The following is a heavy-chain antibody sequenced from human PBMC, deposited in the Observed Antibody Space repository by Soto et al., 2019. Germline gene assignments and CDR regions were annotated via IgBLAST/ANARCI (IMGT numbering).Heavy chain of an antibody. CDR2: IKQDGSEK. D-gene: IGHD5-12*01. CDR3: ARVTGGWGPGYSGYIPRPWDYYYGMDV. Sequence: GGSLRLSCAASGFTFSSYWMSWVRQAPGKGLEWVANIKQDGSEKYYVDSVKGRFTISRDNAKNSLYLQMTSLRAEDTAVYYCARVTGGWGPGYSGYIPRPWDYYYGMDVWGQGTTVTVSS. V-gene: IGHV3-7*05. J-gene: IGHJ6*02. CDR1: GFTFSSYW.